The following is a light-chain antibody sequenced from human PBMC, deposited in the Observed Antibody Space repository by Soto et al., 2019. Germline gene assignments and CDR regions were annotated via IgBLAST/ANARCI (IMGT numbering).Light chain of an antibody. J-gene: IGLJ2*01. CDR2: NDD. V-gene: IGLV1-51*01. Sequence: QSVLTQPPPASAAPGQKVTISCSGSSSNIETNPVSWYRHLPGTVPKLLIHNDDKRPSGIPDRFSGSKSGTSATLGITGLQTGDEADYYCGTWDASLSAGVFGGGTQLTVL. CDR1: SSNIETNP. CDR3: GTWDASLSAGV.